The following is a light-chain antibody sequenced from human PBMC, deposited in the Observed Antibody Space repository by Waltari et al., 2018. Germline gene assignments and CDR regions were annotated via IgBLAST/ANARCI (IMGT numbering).Light chain of an antibody. J-gene: IGKJ1*01. CDR1: ESIGRAL. CDR2: GAS. Sequence: EVVLTQSPGTLSLSPGERATLSCRASESIGRALAWYQQKPGQAPRLLIYGASTRATGIPDRFSGSGSGTDFSLTISRLEPEDFEVYYCQHYVRLPVTFGQGTRVEI. V-gene: IGKV3-20*01. CDR3: QHYVRLPVT.